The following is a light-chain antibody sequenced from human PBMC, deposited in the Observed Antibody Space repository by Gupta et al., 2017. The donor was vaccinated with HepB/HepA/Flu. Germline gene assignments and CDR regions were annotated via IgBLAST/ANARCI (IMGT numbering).Light chain of an antibody. Sequence: DAVMTQSPLSLPATLGQPASISCRSNQSLVHSDGKTYLNWFHQRPGQSPRRLIYRASDRDSGVPDRFSGSGSGTDFTLKISRVEAEDVGIYYCMQGTHWPRTFGQGTKVEIK. CDR2: RAS. J-gene: IGKJ1*01. CDR3: MQGTHWPRT. V-gene: IGKV2-30*02. CDR1: QSLVHSDGKTY.